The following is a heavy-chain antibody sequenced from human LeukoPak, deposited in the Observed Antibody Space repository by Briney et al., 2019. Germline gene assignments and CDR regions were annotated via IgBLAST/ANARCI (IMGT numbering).Heavy chain of an antibody. J-gene: IGHJ4*02. CDR3: ARSRLDSGAYNIDY. V-gene: IGHV1-2*02. Sequence: ASVKVSCKASGYTFTGYYMHWVRQAPGQGLEWMGWINPNSGGTNYAQKFQGRVTMTRDTSITTAYMELSRLRSDDTAVYYCARSRLDSGAYNIDYWGQGTLVTVSS. D-gene: IGHD3-22*01. CDR1: GYTFTGYY. CDR2: INPNSGGT.